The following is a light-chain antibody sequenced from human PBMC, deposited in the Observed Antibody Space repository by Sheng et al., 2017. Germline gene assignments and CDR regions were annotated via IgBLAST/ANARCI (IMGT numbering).Light chain of an antibody. CDR3: QQYNNWLT. J-gene: IGKJ4*01. CDR2: GAS. CDR1: QSVSSN. V-gene: IGKV3-15*01. Sequence: EIVMTQSPATLSVSPGERATLSCRASQSVSSNLAWYQQKPGQAPRLLIYGASTRATGIPARFSGSGSGTEFTLTISSLQSEDFAVYYCQQYNNWLTFGGGTEGGDQT.